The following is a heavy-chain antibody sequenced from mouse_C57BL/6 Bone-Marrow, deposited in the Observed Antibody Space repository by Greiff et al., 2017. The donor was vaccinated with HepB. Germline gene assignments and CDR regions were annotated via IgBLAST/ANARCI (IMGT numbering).Heavy chain of an antibody. D-gene: IGHD1-3*01. J-gene: IGHJ3*01. CDR1: GYTFTSYW. V-gene: IGHV1-64*01. CDR3: ARRPIYDFWFAC. CDR2: IHPNSGST. Sequence: QVQLQQPGAELVKPGASVKLSCKASGYTFTSYWMHWVKQRPGQGLEWIGMIHPNSGSTNYNEKFKSKATLTVDKSSSTAYMQLSSLTSEDSAVYYCARRPIYDFWFACWGQGTLVTVSA.